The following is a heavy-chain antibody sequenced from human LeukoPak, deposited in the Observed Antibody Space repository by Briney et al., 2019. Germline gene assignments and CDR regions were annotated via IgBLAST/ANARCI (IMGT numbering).Heavy chain of an antibody. CDR3: ARGRRRGRVDY. CDR1: GGSISSYY. Sequence: SETLSLTCTVSGGSISSYYWSWIRQPAGKGLEWIGRIYTSGSTDYNPSLKSRVTISVDTSKNQFSLKLSSVTAADTAVYYCARGRRRGRVDYWGQGTLVTVSS. J-gene: IGHJ4*02. V-gene: IGHV4-4*07. CDR2: IYTSGST.